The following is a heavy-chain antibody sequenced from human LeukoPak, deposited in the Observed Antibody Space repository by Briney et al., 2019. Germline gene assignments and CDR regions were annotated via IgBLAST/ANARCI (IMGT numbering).Heavy chain of an antibody. V-gene: IGHV4-4*07. D-gene: IGHD3-22*01. J-gene: IGHJ4*02. CDR1: GGSISSYY. CDR3: ARTDYYYESTGHYYYFDY. CDR2: IYLSGRT. Sequence: SETLSLTCTVSGGSISSYYWSWIRQPAGKGLEWIGRIYLSGRTNYNPSLKSRVTMSVDTSKNQFSLKLSSVTAADTAVYYCARTDYYYESTGHYYYFDYWGQGTLVTVSS.